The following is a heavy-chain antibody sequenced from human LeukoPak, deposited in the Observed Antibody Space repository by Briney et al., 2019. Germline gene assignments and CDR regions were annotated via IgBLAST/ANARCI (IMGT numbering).Heavy chain of an antibody. CDR2: IYSRGIT. CDR1: GGPISSSSQY. J-gene: IGHJ2*01. D-gene: IGHD4-17*01. V-gene: IGHV4-39*01. Sequence: SETLSLTCIVSGGPISSSSQYWGWIRPPPGKWLEWIGTIYSRGITYDNPSLRNRVTISVDTSKNEFSLKLSSVTAADTALYYCARVHGDYLAYWYFDLWGRGTLVTVSS. CDR3: ARVHGDYLAYWYFDL.